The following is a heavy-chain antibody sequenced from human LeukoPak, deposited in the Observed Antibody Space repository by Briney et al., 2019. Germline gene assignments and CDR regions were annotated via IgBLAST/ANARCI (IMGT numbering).Heavy chain of an antibody. Sequence: SETLSLTCTVSGGSISSGDYYWSWIRQPPGKGLEWIGYIYYSGSTYYNPSLKSRVTISVDTSKNQFSLKLSSVTAADTAVYYCARVVSAAADAFDIWGQGTMVTVSS. CDR3: ARVVSAAADAFDI. CDR2: IYYSGST. D-gene: IGHD6-13*01. V-gene: IGHV4-30-4*01. J-gene: IGHJ3*02. CDR1: GGSISSGDYY.